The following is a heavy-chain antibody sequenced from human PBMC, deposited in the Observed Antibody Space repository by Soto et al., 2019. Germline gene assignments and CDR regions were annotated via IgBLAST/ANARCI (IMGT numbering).Heavy chain of an antibody. CDR2: ISYDGNRT. CDR3: PKEQAFEQLWVFDS. J-gene: IGHJ5*01. D-gene: IGHD5-18*01. CDR1: GFPFSSYD. Sequence: GGSLRLSCAASGFPFSSYDVHWVRQAPGKGLEWVALISYDGNRTSYSDSVKGRFTISRDNSKNMLFLQMDNLRADDTAVYYCPKEQAFEQLWVFDSWGQGTLVTVSS. V-gene: IGHV3-30*18.